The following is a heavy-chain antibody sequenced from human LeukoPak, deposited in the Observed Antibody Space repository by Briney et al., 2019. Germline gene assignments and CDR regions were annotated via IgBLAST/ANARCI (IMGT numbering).Heavy chain of an antibody. CDR3: ARQGLVYYDSSGHVDY. CDR1: GGSINSNSYY. V-gene: IGHV4-39*01. J-gene: IGHJ4*02. D-gene: IGHD3-22*01. CDR2: IYYSGST. Sequence: SSETLSLTCTVSGGSINSNSYYWGWIRQPPGKGLEWIGSIYYSGSTYYNPSLKSRVTISVDTSKNQFSLKLSSVTAADTAVYYCARQGLVYYDSSGHVDYWGQGTLVTVSS.